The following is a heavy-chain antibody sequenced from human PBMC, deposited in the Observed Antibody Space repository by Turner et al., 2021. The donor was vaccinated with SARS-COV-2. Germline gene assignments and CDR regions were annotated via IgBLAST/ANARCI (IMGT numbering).Heavy chain of an antibody. CDR3: ARVPCVRGPDCRRFDY. Sequence: QVQLQESGPGLVRPSETLSHTCYVPGVSIIYYYWTWLRQPPGKGLEWIGYIYYTGSTNYNPSLESRVTISVDTSKNQFSLKLNSVTSADTAVYYCARVPCVRGPDCRRFDYWGQGTLVTVSS. D-gene: IGHD2-21*02. CDR1: GVSIIYYY. CDR2: IYYTGST. V-gene: IGHV4-59*01. J-gene: IGHJ4*02.